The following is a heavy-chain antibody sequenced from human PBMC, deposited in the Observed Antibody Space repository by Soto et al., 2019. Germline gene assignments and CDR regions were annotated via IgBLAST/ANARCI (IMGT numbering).Heavy chain of an antibody. D-gene: IGHD4-17*01. CDR1: GYSFTTYW. V-gene: IGHV5-51*01. J-gene: IGHJ4*02. Sequence: GESLKISCKVSGYSFTTYWIGWVRQMPGKGLEGMGIIYPGDSDTKYSPSFQGQVTISADKSISTAYLQWSSLKASDTAMYYCARQIDGAWPFDYWGQGTLVTVSS. CDR3: ARQIDGAWPFDY. CDR2: IYPGDSDT.